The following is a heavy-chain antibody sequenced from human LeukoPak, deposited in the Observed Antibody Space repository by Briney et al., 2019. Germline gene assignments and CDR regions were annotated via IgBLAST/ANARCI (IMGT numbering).Heavy chain of an antibody. CDR3: ARGGYNRNDYYYYYMDV. J-gene: IGHJ6*03. Sequence: PSETLSLTCTVSGGSISSYYWSWIRQPAGKGLEWIGRIYTSGSTNYNPSLKSRVTMSVDTSKNQFSLKLSSVTAADTAVYYCARGGYNRNDYYYYYMDVWGKGTTVTVSS. V-gene: IGHV4-4*07. D-gene: IGHD1-1*01. CDR1: GGSISSYY. CDR2: IYTSGST.